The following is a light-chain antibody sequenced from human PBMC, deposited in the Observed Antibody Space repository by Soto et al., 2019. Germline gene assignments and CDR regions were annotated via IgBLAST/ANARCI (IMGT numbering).Light chain of an antibody. CDR1: QSVLHSPTNNNY. J-gene: IGKJ1*01. Sequence: DIVMTQSPDSLAVSLGERATINCKSSQSVLHSPTNNNYIAWYQKKPGQPPKLLIYWASTRESGVPDRFSGSESGTGFTLTINSLQAEDAAVYYCHQYYSIPRTFGQGTKVEIK. CDR2: WAS. CDR3: HQYYSIPRT. V-gene: IGKV4-1*01.